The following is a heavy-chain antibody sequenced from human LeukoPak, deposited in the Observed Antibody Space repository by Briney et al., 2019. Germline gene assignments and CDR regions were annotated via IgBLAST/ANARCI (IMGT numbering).Heavy chain of an antibody. CDR2: ISGSGGST. CDR1: GFTFGDYA. CDR3: AKDYYDSSGYYSFDY. J-gene: IGHJ4*02. V-gene: IGHV3-23*01. Sequence: PGGSLRLSCTASGFTFGDYAMSWFRQAPGKGLEWVSAISGSGGSTYYADSVKGRFTISRDNSKNTLYLQMNSLRAEDTAVYYCAKDYYDSSGYYSFDYWGQGTLVTVSS. D-gene: IGHD3-22*01.